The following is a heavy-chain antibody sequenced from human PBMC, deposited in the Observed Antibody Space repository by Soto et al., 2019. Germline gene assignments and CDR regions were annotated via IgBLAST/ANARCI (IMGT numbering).Heavy chain of an antibody. D-gene: IGHD7-27*01. J-gene: IGHJ4*02. CDR3: ATQLTGDLDF. Sequence: QVQLVQSGAEVRKPGSSVKVSCVDSGGTFSTSAMNWVRQAPGQGLEWEGGIIPVFGTPTYAQSLQGRVTITVDVSTTTAYMELTRLRPEDTAVYYSATQLTGDLDFWGQGTLVIVSS. V-gene: IGHV1-69*13. CDR2: IIPVFGTP. CDR1: GGTFSTSA.